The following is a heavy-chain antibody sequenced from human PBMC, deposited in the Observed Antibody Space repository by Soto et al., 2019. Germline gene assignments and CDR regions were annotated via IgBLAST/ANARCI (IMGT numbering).Heavy chain of an antibody. CDR1: GFTFNTYD. D-gene: IGHD2-21*01. J-gene: IGHJ4*01. CDR2: IATTGETT. Sequence: EVQLLESGGGLVQPGGSLRLSCAASGFTFNTYDMSWVRQAPGTGLEWVSSIATTGETTFYADSVRGRFTISRDNSKNTLFLQLNSLRADDTAIYYCVTHWGGWGHGTLVTVSS. V-gene: IGHV3-23*01. CDR3: VTHWGG.